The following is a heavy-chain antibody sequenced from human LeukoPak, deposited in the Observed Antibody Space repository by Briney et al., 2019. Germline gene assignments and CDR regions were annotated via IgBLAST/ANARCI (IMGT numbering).Heavy chain of an antibody. CDR2: NDYSGST. Sequence: SETLSLTCIVSGGPISTHYWSWSRQPPGKGLEWIGYNDYSGSTNYNPSLKSRVTISVDTSKNQFSLKLNSVTAADTAVYYCAGRGQRYFRDWGQGTLVTVSS. CDR3: AGRGQRYFRD. J-gene: IGHJ1*01. V-gene: IGHV4-59*11. CDR1: GGPISTHY.